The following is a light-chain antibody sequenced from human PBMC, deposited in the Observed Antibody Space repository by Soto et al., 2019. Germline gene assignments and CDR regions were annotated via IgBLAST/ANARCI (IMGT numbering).Light chain of an antibody. Sequence: TQLTQSPSSLSASGGDRVTITCWASLGIDNYLAWYQQKPGKAPKLLIYGASTLQTGVPSRFSGSGSGADFTLTISSLQPEDFATYYCQQLNSYPLTFGGGTKVDIK. J-gene: IGKJ4*01. CDR1: LGIDNY. CDR2: GAS. V-gene: IGKV1-9*01. CDR3: QQLNSYPLT.